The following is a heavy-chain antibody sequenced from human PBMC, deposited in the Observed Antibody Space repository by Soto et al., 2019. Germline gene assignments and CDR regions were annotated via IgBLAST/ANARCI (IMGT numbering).Heavy chain of an antibody. CDR1: GFTFSSYG. Sequence: GGSLRLSCAASGFTFSSYGMHWVRQAPGKGLEWVAVISYDGSNKYYADSVKGRFTISRDNSKNTLYLQMNSLRAEDTAVYYCAKSELDRAEPDPHYYFDYWGQGTLVTVSS. V-gene: IGHV3-30*18. CDR3: AKSELDRAEPDPHYYFDY. J-gene: IGHJ4*02. CDR2: ISYDGSNK. D-gene: IGHD1-1*01.